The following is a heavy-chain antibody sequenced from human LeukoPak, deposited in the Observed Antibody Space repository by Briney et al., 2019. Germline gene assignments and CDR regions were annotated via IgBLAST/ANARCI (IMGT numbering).Heavy chain of an antibody. CDR1: GFTFSSYC. CDR3: VRDSYNLDAFDI. V-gene: IGHV3-74*01. Sequence: QTGGSLRLSCAASGFTFSSYCMHWVHQAPGKGLVCVSLINSDGGSTNYAASVKGGLTISRANAKNTLYQQMISLRGKEMAVFYCVRDSYNLDAFDIWGQGKMVTVSS. D-gene: IGHD5-24*01. CDR2: INSDGGST. J-gene: IGHJ3*02.